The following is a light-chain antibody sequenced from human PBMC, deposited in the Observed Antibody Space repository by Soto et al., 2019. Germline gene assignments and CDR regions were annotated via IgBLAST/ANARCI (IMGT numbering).Light chain of an antibody. V-gene: IGKV1-8*01. CDR3: QQYNNWPTWT. CDR1: QAINNY. Sequence: AIRRTQSPSSLSASTGDRVTITCRASQAINNYLVWFQQKPGKAPKLXXYKASTLKSGVPSRCSGSGSGTELTLTISSLQSEDFAVYYCQQYNNWPTWTFGQGTRLEIK. J-gene: IGKJ5*01. CDR2: KAS.